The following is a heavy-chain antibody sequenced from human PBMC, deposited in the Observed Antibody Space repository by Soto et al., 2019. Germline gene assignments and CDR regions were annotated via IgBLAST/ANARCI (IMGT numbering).Heavy chain of an antibody. V-gene: IGHV1-46*01. J-gene: IGHJ4*01. CDR3: ASDAYSDLVSPAAYDFGY. CDR1: GYTFTTYY. Sequence: GASVKVSCKASGYTFTTYYIHWVRQAPGQGLEWMGLINPSAGSSRYAQKFQGRVTMTRDTSTSTVYMELSSLRSEDTAVYFCASDAYSDLVSPAAYDFGYWGHGTLITVSS. CDR2: INPSAGSS. D-gene: IGHD6-13*01.